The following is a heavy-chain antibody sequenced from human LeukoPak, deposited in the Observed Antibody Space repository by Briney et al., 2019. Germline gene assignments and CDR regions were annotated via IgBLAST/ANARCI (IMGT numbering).Heavy chain of an antibody. CDR2: IYYSGIA. J-gene: IGHJ4*02. D-gene: IGHD6-19*01. Sequence: SETLSLTCTVSSGSIGSSNYYWGWIRQPPGKGLEWIGSIYYSGIAYYIPTLKSRVTISVDASKSHFSLRLSSVTAADTAVYYCARQVNSMAGTHFDVWGLGTLVPVSS. CDR3: ARQVNSMAGTHFDV. CDR1: SGSIGSSNYY. V-gene: IGHV4-39*01.